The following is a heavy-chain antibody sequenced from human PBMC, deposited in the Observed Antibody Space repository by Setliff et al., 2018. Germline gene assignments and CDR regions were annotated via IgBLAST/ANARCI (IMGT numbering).Heavy chain of an antibody. CDR1: GYTFRTSG. CDR3: ARSNQFTILGGGPPFEV. V-gene: IGHV1-18*01. Sequence: ASVKVSCKTSGYTFRTSGTSWLRQAPGHGLEWLGWISAYSGNTNYAEKFQGRVIMTTDTSTSTASLEVKSLTIDGTAVYYCARSNQFTILGGGPPFEVWGQGTMVTVS. J-gene: IGHJ3*01. D-gene: IGHD3-3*01. CDR2: ISAYSGNT.